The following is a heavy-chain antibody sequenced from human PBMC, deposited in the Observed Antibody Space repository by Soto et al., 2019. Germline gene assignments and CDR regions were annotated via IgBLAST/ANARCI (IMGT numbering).Heavy chain of an antibody. D-gene: IGHD2-2*01. V-gene: IGHV1-69*02. CDR3: ARAPRSRWGDAFDV. CDR1: GGTFTNYT. J-gene: IGHJ3*01. CDR2: IIPIPGIP. Sequence: QVQLVQSGAEVKKPGSSVKVSCKASGGTFTNYTIAWVRQAPGQGLEWMGRIIPIPGIPNYAQRFQERVTITADNSTNTAYMELSSLSSEDTAVYYCARAPRSRWGDAFDVWGQGTMVTVSS.